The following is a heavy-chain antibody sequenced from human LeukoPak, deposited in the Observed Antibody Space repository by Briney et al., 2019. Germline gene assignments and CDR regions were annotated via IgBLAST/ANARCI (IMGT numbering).Heavy chain of an antibody. CDR3: ARGLGPAVNWNYGLAWFDP. J-gene: IGHJ5*02. D-gene: IGHD1-7*01. V-gene: IGHV1-3*03. CDR1: GYTFTNYA. Sequence: GASVKVSCKASGYTFTNYAIHWVRQAPGQRLEWMGWINTGNGNTKYSQDFQGRVTITRDTSASTAYMELSSLGSEDMAVYYCARGLGPAVNWNYGLAWFDPWGQGTLVTVSS. CDR2: INTGNGNT.